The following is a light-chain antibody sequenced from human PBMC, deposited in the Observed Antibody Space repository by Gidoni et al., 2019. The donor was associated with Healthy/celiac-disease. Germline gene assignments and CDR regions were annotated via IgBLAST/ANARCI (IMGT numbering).Light chain of an antibody. J-gene: IGKJ5*01. CDR3: QQYNNWPPIT. V-gene: IGKV3-15*01. CDR1: HSVSSN. CDR2: GAA. Sequence: EIVMTQSPATLSVSPGERATLSCRASHSVSSNLAWYQKKPGQAPRLLIYGAATRATGIPARFSGSGSGTEVNLTISSLQSEDFAVYYCQQYNNWPPITFGQGTRLEIK.